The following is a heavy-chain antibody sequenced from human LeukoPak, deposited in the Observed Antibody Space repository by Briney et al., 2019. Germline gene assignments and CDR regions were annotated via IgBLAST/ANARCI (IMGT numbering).Heavy chain of an antibody. J-gene: IGHJ4*02. CDR1: GGSISSYC. CDR3: ARMYYDILTGYYALDY. V-gene: IGHV4-59*01. Sequence: SETLSLTCTVSGGSISSYCWSWIRQPPGKGLEWIGYIYYSGSTNYNPSLKSRVTISVDTSKNQFSLKLSSVTAADTAVYYCARMYYDILTGYYALDYWGQGTMVTVSS. D-gene: IGHD3-9*01. CDR2: IYYSGST.